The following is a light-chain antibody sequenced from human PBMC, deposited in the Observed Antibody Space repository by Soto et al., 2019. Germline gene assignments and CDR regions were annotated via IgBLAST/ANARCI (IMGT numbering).Light chain of an antibody. CDR2: YDN. Sequence: VLTQPPSASGPPGQRVTISCSGSNSNIGSNTVNWYQQLPGTAPKLLIYYDNLRPSGVPDRISGSKSGTSASLAISGLQSDDEADYYCAAWDDSLNGRVFGTGTKLTVL. V-gene: IGLV1-44*01. CDR3: AAWDDSLNGRV. J-gene: IGLJ1*01. CDR1: NSNIGSNT.